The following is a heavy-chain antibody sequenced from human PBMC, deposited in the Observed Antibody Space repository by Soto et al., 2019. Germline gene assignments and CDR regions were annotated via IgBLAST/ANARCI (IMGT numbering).Heavy chain of an antibody. J-gene: IGHJ6*02. V-gene: IGHV3-23*01. CDR2: ISGSGGST. CDR3: AKERIPAAIRYYCYGLDV. D-gene: IGHD2-2*02. CDR1: GFTFSSYA. Sequence: LRLSCAASGFTFSSYAMSWVRQAPGKGLEWVSAISGSGGSTYYADSVKGRFTISRDNSKNTLYLQMNSLRAEDTAVYYCAKERIPAAIRYYCYGLDVWGQGTTVTVSS.